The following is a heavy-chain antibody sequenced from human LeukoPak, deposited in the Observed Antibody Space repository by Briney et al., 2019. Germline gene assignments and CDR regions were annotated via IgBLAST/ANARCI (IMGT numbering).Heavy chain of an antibody. J-gene: IGHJ3*02. CDR2: ISRCGSTR. CDR1: GFTFRACE. CDR3: ARVATMVRVPLDALDI. D-gene: IGHD3-10*01. Sequence: GWSLRLSCAISGFTFRACELTWVRQAPAKGLEWVSYISRCGSTRYYADSVKGRFTHSRDNAKSSLYLQMNSLRAEDTAVYYCARVATMVRVPLDALDIWGQGTMVSVSS. V-gene: IGHV3-48*03.